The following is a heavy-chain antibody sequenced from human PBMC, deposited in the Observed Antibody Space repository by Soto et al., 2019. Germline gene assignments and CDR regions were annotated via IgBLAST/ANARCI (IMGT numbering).Heavy chain of an antibody. Sequence: GGSLRLSCAASGFTFSSYSMNWVRQAPGKKLEWVSYISSSSSTIYNADSVKGRFTISRNNAKNSLYLQMNSLRDEDTAVYYCARMTTVTTLSPSATYYYYYYGMDVWGQGTTVTVSS. CDR2: ISSSSSTI. V-gene: IGHV3-48*02. CDR1: GFTFSSYS. D-gene: IGHD4-17*01. CDR3: ARMTTVTTLSPSATYYYYYYGMDV. J-gene: IGHJ6*02.